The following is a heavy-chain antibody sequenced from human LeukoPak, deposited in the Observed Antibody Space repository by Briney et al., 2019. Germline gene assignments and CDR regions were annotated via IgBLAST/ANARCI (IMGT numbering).Heavy chain of an antibody. CDR1: GGSISSSSYY. D-gene: IGHD3-22*01. V-gene: IGHV4-39*07. Sequence: PSETLSLTCTVSGGSISSSSYYWGWIRQPPGKGLEWIGSIYHSGSTYYNPSLKSRVTISVDTSKNQFSLKLSSVTAADTAVYYCARDLKYYYDSSGYTDLDYWGQGTLVTVSS. CDR3: ARDLKYYYDSSGYTDLDY. J-gene: IGHJ4*02. CDR2: IYHSGST.